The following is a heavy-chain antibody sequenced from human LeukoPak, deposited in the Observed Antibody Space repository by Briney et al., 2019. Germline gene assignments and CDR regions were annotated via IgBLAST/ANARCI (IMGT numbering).Heavy chain of an antibody. J-gene: IGHJ5*02. CDR1: GFTFATTW. Sequence: GSLRLSCAASGFTFATTWMHWVRQAPGKGLVWIGYIYYSGSTNYNPSLKSRVTISVDTSKNQFSLKLSSVTAADTAVYYCARADPYYGSGSYRVRFDPWGQGTLVTVSS. V-gene: IGHV4-59*01. CDR3: ARADPYYGSGSYRVRFDP. D-gene: IGHD3-10*01. CDR2: IYYSGST.